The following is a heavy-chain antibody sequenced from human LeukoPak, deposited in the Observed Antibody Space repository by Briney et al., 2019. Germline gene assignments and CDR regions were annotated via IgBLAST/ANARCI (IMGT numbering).Heavy chain of an antibody. CDR3: ARDSNILTGYPDAFDI. Sequence: GGSLRLSCAASGFTFSSNWMHWVRQTPGKGLVWVSRINSDGSDTSYVDSVKGRFTISRDNAKNTLYLKMNSLRAEDTAVYYCARDSNILTGYPDAFDIWGQGTMVTVSS. V-gene: IGHV3-74*01. D-gene: IGHD3-9*01. CDR2: INSDGSDT. J-gene: IGHJ3*02. CDR1: GFTFSSNW.